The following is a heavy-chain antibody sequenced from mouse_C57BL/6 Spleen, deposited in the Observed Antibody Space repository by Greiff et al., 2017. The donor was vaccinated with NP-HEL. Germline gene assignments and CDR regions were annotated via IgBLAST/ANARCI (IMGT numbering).Heavy chain of an antibody. V-gene: IGHV5-4*03. CDR2: ISDGGSYT. Sequence: EVKLMESGGGLVKPGGSLKLSCAASGFTFSSYAMSWVRQTPEKRLEWVATISDGGSYTYYPDNVKGRFTISRDNAKNNLYLQMSHLKSEDTAMYYCARGIYDGYLYWYFDVWGTGTTVTVSS. CDR3: ARGIYDGYLYWYFDV. J-gene: IGHJ1*03. CDR1: GFTFSSYA. D-gene: IGHD2-3*01.